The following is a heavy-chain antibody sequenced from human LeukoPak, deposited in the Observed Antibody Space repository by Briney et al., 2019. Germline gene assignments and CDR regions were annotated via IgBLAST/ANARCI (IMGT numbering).Heavy chain of an antibody. Sequence: PSETLSLTCTVSAGSISSTSYSWGWIRQSPGKGLEWIGSIYYSGDTYYNPSLKSRVTISVDTSKNQFSLKLSSVTAADTAVYYCARGRYLRSSFDYWGQGTLVTVSS. J-gene: IGHJ4*02. CDR1: AGSISSTSYS. D-gene: IGHD1-26*01. CDR3: ARGRYLRSSFDY. CDR2: IYYSGDT. V-gene: IGHV4-39*01.